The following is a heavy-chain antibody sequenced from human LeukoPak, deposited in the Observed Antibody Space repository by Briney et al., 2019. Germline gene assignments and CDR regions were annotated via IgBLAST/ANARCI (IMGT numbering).Heavy chain of an antibody. J-gene: IGHJ6*03. CDR1: GYTFTSYD. D-gene: IGHD6-19*01. CDR2: MNPKSGNT. V-gene: IGHV1-8*03. Sequence: ASVKVSCKASGYTFTSYDINWVRQVTGQGLEWMGWMNPKSGNTGYAQKFQGRVTITRNTSISTAYMEVSSLRYEDTAVYYCARRAVDNSYYYYMDGWGKGTAVPVSS. CDR3: ARRAVDNSYYYYMDG.